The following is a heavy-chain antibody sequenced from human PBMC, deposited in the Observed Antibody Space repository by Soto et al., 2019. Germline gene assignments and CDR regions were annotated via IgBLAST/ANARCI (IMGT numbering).Heavy chain of an antibody. CDR3: ARVLPPLVVVAATKENWFDP. D-gene: IGHD2-15*01. CDR2: INPSGGST. Sequence: ASVKVSCKASGYTFTSYYMHWVRQAPGQGLEWMGIINPSGGSTSYAQKFQGRVTMTRDTSTSTVYMELSSLRSEDTAVYYCARVLPPLVVVAATKENWFDPWGQGTLVTV. CDR1: GYTFTSYY. J-gene: IGHJ5*02. V-gene: IGHV1-46*01.